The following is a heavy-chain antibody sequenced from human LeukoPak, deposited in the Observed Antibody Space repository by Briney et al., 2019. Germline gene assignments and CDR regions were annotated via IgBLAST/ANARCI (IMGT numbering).Heavy chain of an antibody. D-gene: IGHD2-2*01. J-gene: IGHJ1*01. CDR1: GYTFTSYD. Sequence: ASVKVSCKASGYTFTSYDINWVRQATGQGLEWMGWMNPNSGNTGYAHKFQGRVTITRNTSISTAYMELSSLRSEDTAVYYCARPQEEFCSSTSCYDFQHWGQGTLVTVSS. V-gene: IGHV1-8*03. CDR3: ARPQEEFCSSTSCYDFQH. CDR2: MNPNSGNT.